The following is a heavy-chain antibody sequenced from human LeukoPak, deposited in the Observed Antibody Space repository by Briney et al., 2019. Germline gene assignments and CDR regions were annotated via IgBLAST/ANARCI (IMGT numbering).Heavy chain of an antibody. CDR3: AKSRWSWFGEVDY. Sequence: PSETLSLTCTVSGGSISSSSYYWGWIRQPPGKGLEWIGSIYYSGSTYYNPSLKSRVTISVDTSKNQFSLKLSSVTAADTAVYYCAKSRWSWFGEVDYWGQGTLVTVSS. V-gene: IGHV4-39*01. J-gene: IGHJ4*02. CDR2: IYYSGST. CDR1: GGSISSSSYY. D-gene: IGHD3-10*01.